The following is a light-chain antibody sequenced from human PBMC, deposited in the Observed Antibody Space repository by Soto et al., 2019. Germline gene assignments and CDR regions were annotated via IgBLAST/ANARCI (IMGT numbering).Light chain of an antibody. J-gene: IGKJ5*01. CDR2: DAS. CDR3: QQRSNWPQLSIT. CDR1: QSVSSY. Sequence: EIVLTQSPATLSLSPGERATLSCRASQSVSSYLAWYQQKPGQAPRLLIYDASNRATGIPARFSGSGSGTDFTLTISSLEPEDFAVYYCQQRSNWPQLSITFGQGTRLEIK. V-gene: IGKV3-11*01.